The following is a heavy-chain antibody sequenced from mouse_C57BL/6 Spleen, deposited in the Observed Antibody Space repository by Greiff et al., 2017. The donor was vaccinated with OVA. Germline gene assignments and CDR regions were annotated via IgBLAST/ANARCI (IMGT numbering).Heavy chain of an antibody. D-gene: IGHD2-4*01. CDR3: ARDYYDYDGFAY. Sequence: EVKLLESGGGLVKPGGSLKLSCAASGFTFSSYAMSWVRQTPEKRLEWVATISAGGSYTYYPDNVKGRFTISRDNAKNNLYLQLRHLKSEDIAVYYCARDYYDYDGFAYRGQGTLGTGSA. J-gene: IGHJ3*01. CDR1: GFTFSSYA. CDR2: ISAGGSYT. V-gene: IGHV5-4*03.